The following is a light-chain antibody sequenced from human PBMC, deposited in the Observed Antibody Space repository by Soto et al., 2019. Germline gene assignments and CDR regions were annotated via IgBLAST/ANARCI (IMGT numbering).Light chain of an antibody. CDR1: QSIINY. J-gene: IGKJ3*01. Sequence: DIQMTQSPSSLSASVGDRVTITCRASQSIINYLAWYQQKPGKVPKLLIYAASTLQSGVPSRFSGSGSGTEFTLTISSLQPEDVATYYCQKYNSAPRTFGPGTKVDIK. CDR3: QKYNSAPRT. CDR2: AAS. V-gene: IGKV1-27*01.